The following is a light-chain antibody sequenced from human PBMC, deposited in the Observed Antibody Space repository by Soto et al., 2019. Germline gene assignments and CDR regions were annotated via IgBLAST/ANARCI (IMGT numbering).Light chain of an antibody. CDR1: QSVFNNH. CDR2: GAS. Sequence: EIVLTQSPGTLSLSPGERATLSCRASQSVFNNHIGWYQQKPGQAPRRLIFGASFRATGIPDRFSGSGSGTDFTLTISRREPEDFAVYYCQQYGSSPTTFGQGTKVEIK. J-gene: IGKJ1*01. CDR3: QQYGSSPTT. V-gene: IGKV3-20*01.